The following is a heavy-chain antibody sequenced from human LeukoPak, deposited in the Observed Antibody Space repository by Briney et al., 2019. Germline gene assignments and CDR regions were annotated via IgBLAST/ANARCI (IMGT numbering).Heavy chain of an antibody. CDR2: ISGDGGRT. CDR3: AKDFQYTVTTEYYFDY. J-gene: IGHJ4*02. CDR1: GFTFDDYA. V-gene: IGHV3-43*02. D-gene: IGHD4-17*01. Sequence: RPGGSLRLSCGASGFTFDDYAMHWVRQAPGKGLEWVSLISGDGGRTYYADSVKGRFTISRDNSKNSLYLQMNSLRTEDTALYVCAKDFQYTVTTEYYFDYWGQGTLVTVSS.